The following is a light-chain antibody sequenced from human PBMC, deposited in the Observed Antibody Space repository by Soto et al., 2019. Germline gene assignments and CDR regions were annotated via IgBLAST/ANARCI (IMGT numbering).Light chain of an antibody. Sequence: EIVRTESPATLSVSPGERATLSCRASQSVNIYLAWYQQKPGQAPRLLIFGASYRATGIPARFSGSGSGTDFTLTISSLEPEDFAVYYCQQRSNWPPSITFGQGTRLEIK. CDR3: QQRSNWPPSIT. CDR2: GAS. CDR1: QSVNIY. V-gene: IGKV3-11*01. J-gene: IGKJ5*01.